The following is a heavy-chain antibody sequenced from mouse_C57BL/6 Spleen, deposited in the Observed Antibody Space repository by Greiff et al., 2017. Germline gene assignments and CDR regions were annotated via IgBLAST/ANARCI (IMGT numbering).Heavy chain of an antibody. V-gene: IGHV1-22*01. CDR3: ASGYYYGSSLDY. Sequence: EVQLQQSGPELVKPGASVKVSCKASGYTFTDYYMHWVKQSPGKSLEWIGYIHPTDGGTSYNQKFKGKATLTVNKSSSTAYMELSSLTSEDSAVYYCASGYYYGSSLDYWGQGTTLTVSS. D-gene: IGHD1-1*01. CDR2: IHPTDGGT. J-gene: IGHJ2*01. CDR1: GYTFTDYY.